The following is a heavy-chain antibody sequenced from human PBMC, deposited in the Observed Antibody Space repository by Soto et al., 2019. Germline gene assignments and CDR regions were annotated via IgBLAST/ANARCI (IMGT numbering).Heavy chain of an antibody. CDR1: GFTFSSYA. Sequence: QVQLVESGGGVVQPGRSLRLSCAASGFTFSSYAMHWVRQAPGKGLEWVAVISYDGSNKYYADSVKGRFTISRDNSKNTLYLQMNSLRAEDTAVYDCARYQVVGLDPWGQGTLVTVSS. J-gene: IGHJ5*02. CDR3: ARYQVVGLDP. CDR2: ISYDGSNK. D-gene: IGHD2-15*01. V-gene: IGHV3-30-3*01.